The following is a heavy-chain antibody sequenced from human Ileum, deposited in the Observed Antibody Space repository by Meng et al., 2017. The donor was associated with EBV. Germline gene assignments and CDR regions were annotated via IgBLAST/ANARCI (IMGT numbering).Heavy chain of an antibody. Sequence: QVHLVQSGSELKKPGASVTVSCKASGYTFINYAMNWVRQAPGQGPDWMGWIDPNTGNPTYDQGFTGRFVFSLDTSVSTAYLQINSLRADDTAVYYCARDSPLDGYSLLDYWGQGTLVTVSS. CDR1: GYTFINYA. CDR2: IDPNTGNP. D-gene: IGHD5-24*01. J-gene: IGHJ4*02. V-gene: IGHV7-4-1*02. CDR3: ARDSPLDGYSLLDY.